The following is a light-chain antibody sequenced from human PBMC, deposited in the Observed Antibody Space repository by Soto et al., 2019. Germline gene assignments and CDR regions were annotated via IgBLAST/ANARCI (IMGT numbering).Light chain of an antibody. V-gene: IGKV1-39*01. Sequence: DIQMTQSPSSLSASVGDRVTISCRASQRISNYLNWYQQKPGKAPNLLIYDASRLQSGVPSRFSGSGGGTDFTLSISSVQPEDFATYFCQQSYMGPITFGQGTRLEI. CDR1: QRISNY. CDR3: QQSYMGPIT. J-gene: IGKJ5*01. CDR2: DAS.